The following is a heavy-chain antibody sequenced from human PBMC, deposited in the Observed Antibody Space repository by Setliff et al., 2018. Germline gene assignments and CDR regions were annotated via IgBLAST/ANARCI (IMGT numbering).Heavy chain of an antibody. CDR3: ARGRNIAARLLDS. J-gene: IGHJ4*02. CDR2: VYYSGTT. CDR1: DFSVGSVYY. Sequence: SETLSLTCTVSDFSVGSVYYWGWIRQSPGKGLEWIASVYYSGTTYYNPSLKSRVTISVDTSKDQFSLKVISMTAADTAVYYCARGRNIAARLLDSWGQGTLVTVSS. V-gene: IGHV4-38-2*02. D-gene: IGHD6-6*01.